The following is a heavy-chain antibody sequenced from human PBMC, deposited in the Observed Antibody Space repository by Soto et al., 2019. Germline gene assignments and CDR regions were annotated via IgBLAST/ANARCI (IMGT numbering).Heavy chain of an antibody. J-gene: IGHJ6*02. D-gene: IGHD3-3*01. CDR1: GFTFSSYW. CDR3: ARVRCYDFWSGYCYYYYGMDV. CDR2: INSDGSST. V-gene: IGHV3-74*01. Sequence: GGSLRLSCAASGFTFSSYWMHWVRQAPGKGLVWVSRINSDGSSTSYADSVKGRFTISRDNAKNTLYLQMNSLRAEDTAVYYCARVRCYDFWSGYCYYYYGMDVWGQGTTVTVSS.